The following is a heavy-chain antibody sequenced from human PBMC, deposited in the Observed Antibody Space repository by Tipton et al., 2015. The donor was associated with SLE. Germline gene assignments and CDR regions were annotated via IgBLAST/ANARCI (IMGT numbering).Heavy chain of an antibody. J-gene: IGHJ6*02. D-gene: IGHD3-16*01. CDR1: GYSFTNYW. CDR3: GGSGGVGGCEGLAVGRGV. Sequence: QLVQSGPEVKKPGESLKISCKGSGYSFTNYWIGWVRQMPGKGLEWMGIIYPGDSDTRYSPSFQGQVTISADKSITTAYLQWRSPKASDAAMYYCGGSGGVGGCEGLAVGRGVWGQGTPVT. CDR2: IYPGDSDT. V-gene: IGHV5-51*03.